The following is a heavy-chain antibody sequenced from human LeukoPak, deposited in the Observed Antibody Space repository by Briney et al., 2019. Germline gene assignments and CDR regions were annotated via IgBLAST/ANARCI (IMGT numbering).Heavy chain of an antibody. D-gene: IGHD2-15*01. CDR3: ARVGSGCSGGSCFPVGAFDI. CDR1: GYTFTGYY. CDR2: INPNSGGT. V-gene: IGHV1-2*06. Sequence: ASVKVSCKASGYTFTGYYTHWVRQAPGQGLEWMGRINPNSGGTNYAQKFQGRVTMTRDTSISTAYMELSRLRSDDTAVYYCARVGSGCSGGSCFPVGAFDIWGQGTMVTVSS. J-gene: IGHJ3*02.